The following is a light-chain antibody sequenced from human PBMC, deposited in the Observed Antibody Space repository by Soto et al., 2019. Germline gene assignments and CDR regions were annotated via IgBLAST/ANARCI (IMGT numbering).Light chain of an antibody. Sequence: SSELTQPPSVSVSPGQTARITCSGDALPKQYAYWYQQKPGQAPVLVIYKDSERPSGIPERFSGSSSGTTVTLTISGVQAEDEADYYCQSADSSGTYNYVFGTGTEVTVL. CDR3: QSADSSGTYNYV. CDR2: KDS. CDR1: ALPKQY. V-gene: IGLV3-25*03. J-gene: IGLJ1*01.